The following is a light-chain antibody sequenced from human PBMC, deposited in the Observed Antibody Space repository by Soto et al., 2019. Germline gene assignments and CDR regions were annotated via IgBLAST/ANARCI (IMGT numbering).Light chain of an antibody. V-gene: IGKV3-15*01. CDR1: QSVNSD. J-gene: IGKJ4*01. Sequence: EIVMTQSPGTLSVSPGERATLSCRASQSVNSDLAWYQQKPGQAPRLLIHDASTRATGIPVRFSGSGSGTEFTLTISSLQSEDFAIYYCQQYNNWPLGFGGGTKVDIK. CDR3: QQYNNWPLG. CDR2: DAS.